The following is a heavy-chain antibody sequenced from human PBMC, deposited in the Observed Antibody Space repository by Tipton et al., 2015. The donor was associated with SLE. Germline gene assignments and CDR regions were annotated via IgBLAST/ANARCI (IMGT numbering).Heavy chain of an antibody. J-gene: IGHJ6*04. CDR3: ASQLLFHYYGMDV. CDR2: ISYDGSNK. CDR1: GFTFSSYA. D-gene: IGHD3-10*01. Sequence: RSLRLSCAPSGFTFSSYAMHWVRQAPGKGLEWVAVISYDGSNKYYADSVKGRFTISRDNSKNTLYLQMNTLRAEDTAVYYCASQLLFHYYGMDVWGKGTTVTVSS. V-gene: IGHV3-30*19.